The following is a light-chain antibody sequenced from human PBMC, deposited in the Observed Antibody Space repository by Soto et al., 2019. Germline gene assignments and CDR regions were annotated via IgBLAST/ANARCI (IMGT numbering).Light chain of an antibody. CDR2: AAS. CDR1: QSVSSN. V-gene: IGKV3-15*01. CDR3: QQYNNRPPLT. J-gene: IGKJ4*01. Sequence: EIVMTQSPATLSVSPGEGATLSCRASQSVSSNLAWYQQKPGQAPRLLIYAASTRATGIPARFSGSGSGTEFTLTIRSLQSEDFAVYYCQQYNNRPPLTFGGGTKVEIK.